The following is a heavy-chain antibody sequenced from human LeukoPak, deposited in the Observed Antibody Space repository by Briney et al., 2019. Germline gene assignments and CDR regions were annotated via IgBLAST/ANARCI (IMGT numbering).Heavy chain of an antibody. CDR1: GGSISSYY. J-gene: IGHJ4*02. CDR3: ARYWTIGGYFDY. V-gene: IGHV4-59*01. D-gene: IGHD3-10*01. Sequence: SETLSLTCTVSGGSISSYYWSWIRQPPGKGLEWIGYIYYSGSTNYNPSLKSRVTISVDTSKNQFSLKLSSVTAADTAVYYCARYWTIGGYFDYWGQGTLVTVSS. CDR2: IYYSGST.